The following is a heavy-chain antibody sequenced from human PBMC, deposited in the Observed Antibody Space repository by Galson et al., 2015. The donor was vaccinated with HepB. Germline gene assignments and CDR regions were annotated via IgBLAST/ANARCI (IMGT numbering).Heavy chain of an antibody. Sequence: SLRLSCAASGFRFSSYSMNWVRQAPGKGLEWLSNIRASGSGTSYADSVEGRFTISRDNGRSSLYLQMDSLRDEDTAVYFCARDSDWGFDHWGQGTLVTVSS. CDR3: ARDSDWGFDH. D-gene: IGHD7-27*01. CDR1: GFRFSSYS. V-gene: IGHV3-48*02. J-gene: IGHJ4*02. CDR2: IRASGSGT.